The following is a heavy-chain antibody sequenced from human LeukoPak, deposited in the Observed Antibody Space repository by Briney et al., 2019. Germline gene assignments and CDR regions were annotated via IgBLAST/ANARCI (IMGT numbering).Heavy chain of an antibody. J-gene: IGHJ4*02. CDR1: GFTFSSYT. D-gene: IGHD2-15*01. V-gene: IGHV3-48*01. CDR3: ARSSSRYCSGGSCYSGVLGYFDY. Sequence: GGSLRLSCAASGFTFSSYTMNWVRQAPGKGLGWVSYISSSRRTISYADSVKGRFTISRDNAKNSLYLQMNSLRAEDTAVYYCARSSSRYCSGGSCYSGVLGYFDYWGQGTLVTVSS. CDR2: ISSSRRTI.